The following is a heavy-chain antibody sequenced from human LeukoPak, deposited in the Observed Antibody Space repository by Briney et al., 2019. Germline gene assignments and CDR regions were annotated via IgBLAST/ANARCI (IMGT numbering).Heavy chain of an antibody. CDR2: ISGSGGST. CDR1: GFTFSSYA. V-gene: IGHV3-23*01. CDR3: AKESRYYYDSSGSPSTLDY. J-gene: IGHJ4*02. D-gene: IGHD3-22*01. Sequence: PGGSLRLSCAASGFTFSSYAVSWVRQAPGKGLEWVSAISGSGGSTYYADSVKGRFTISRDNSKNTLYLQMNSLRAEDTAVYYCAKESRYYYDSSGSPSTLDYWGQGTLVTVSS.